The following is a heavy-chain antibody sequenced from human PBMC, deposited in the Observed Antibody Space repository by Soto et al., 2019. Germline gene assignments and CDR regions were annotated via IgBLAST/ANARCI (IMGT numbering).Heavy chain of an antibody. Sequence: PGGSLRLSCAAAGFTFSNYDMHWVRQAPGQGPEWVAFISDGGSNKYYADSVKGRFTISRDNSKSTLYLQMNSLRVEDTAVYYCARTISGDPYYYYGMDVWGQGTTVTVSS. V-gene: IGHV3-30*04. CDR1: GFTFSNYD. J-gene: IGHJ6*02. CDR2: ISDGGSNK. CDR3: ARTISGDPYYYYGMDV. D-gene: IGHD4-17*01.